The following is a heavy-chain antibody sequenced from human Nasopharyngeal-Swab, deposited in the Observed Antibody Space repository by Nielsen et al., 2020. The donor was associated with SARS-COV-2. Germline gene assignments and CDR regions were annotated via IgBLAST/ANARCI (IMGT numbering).Heavy chain of an antibody. V-gene: IGHV3-23*01. Sequence: GVSLKISCAASGFTFSSYAMSWVRQAPGKGLEWVSAISGSGGSTYYADSVKGRFTISRDNSKNTLYLQMNSLRAEDTAVYYCAKVGFRSITGTSPLEYWGQGTLVTVSS. CDR1: GFTFSSYA. J-gene: IGHJ4*02. CDR3: AKVGFRSITGTSPLEY. D-gene: IGHD1-20*01. CDR2: ISGSGGST.